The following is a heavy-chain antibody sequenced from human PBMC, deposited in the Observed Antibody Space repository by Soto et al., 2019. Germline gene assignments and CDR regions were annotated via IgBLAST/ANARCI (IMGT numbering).Heavy chain of an antibody. CDR3: ARETAWYFDL. V-gene: IGHV3-11*01. CDR1: RFTFSDSY. J-gene: IGHJ2*01. Sequence: QVQVVESGGGLVKPGGSLRLSCAPSRFTFSDSYMSWIRQAPGKGLEWVSYISNSGDNIHYADSVKGRFTISRDNAKNSLYLQMNSLRAEDTAVYYCARETAWYFDLWGRGTLVTVSS. CDR2: ISNSGDNI.